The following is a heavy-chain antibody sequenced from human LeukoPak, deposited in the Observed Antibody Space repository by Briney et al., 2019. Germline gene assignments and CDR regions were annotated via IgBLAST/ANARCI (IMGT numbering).Heavy chain of an antibody. V-gene: IGHV3-23*01. Sequence: GGSLRLACAASGFRFSSYAMSWVRQAPGKGLEWVSAISGSGVSTYYADSVKGRFTVSRDNSKNTLYLQMSSLRAEDTAVYYCAKDERNWNYNLASQTYDWGQGTLVTVSS. J-gene: IGHJ4*02. CDR3: AKDERNWNYNLASQTYD. CDR1: GFRFSSYA. CDR2: ISGSGVST. D-gene: IGHD1-7*01.